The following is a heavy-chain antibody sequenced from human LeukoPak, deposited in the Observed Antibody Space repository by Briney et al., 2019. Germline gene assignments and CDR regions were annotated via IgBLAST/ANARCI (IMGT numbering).Heavy chain of an antibody. CDR1: GYTFTSYD. CDR2: MNPNSGNT. CDR3: ARGSVPPEAAAGTEFDY. Sequence: ASVKVSCKASGYTFTSYDINWVGQATGQRLEWMGWMNPNSGNTGYAQKFQGRVTMTRNTSISTAYMELSSLRSEDTAVYYCARGSVPPEAAAGTEFDYWGQGTLVTVSS. D-gene: IGHD6-13*01. J-gene: IGHJ4*02. V-gene: IGHV1-8*01.